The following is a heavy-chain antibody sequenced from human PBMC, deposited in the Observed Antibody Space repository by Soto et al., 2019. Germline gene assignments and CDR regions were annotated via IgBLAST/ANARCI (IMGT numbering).Heavy chain of an antibody. D-gene: IGHD3-22*01. CDR3: ARDRVPRSSGYFPFDY. J-gene: IGHJ4*02. CDR1: GYSFITYG. CDR2: ISTFNGKT. V-gene: IGHV1-18*01. Sequence: QVQLVQSGAEVQRPGASVRVSCKTSGYSFITYGISWVRQAPGQGLEWMGWISTFNGKTNYAQNVQGRFTMTTDTSTTTAYREPRSLKSDDTAIYYCARDRVPRSSGYFPFDYWGQGTLVTVSS.